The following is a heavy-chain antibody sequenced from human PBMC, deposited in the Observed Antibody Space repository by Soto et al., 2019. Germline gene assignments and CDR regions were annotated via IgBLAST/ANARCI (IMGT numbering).Heavy chain of an antibody. CDR3: ASRYSYGSSNYYYGMDV. D-gene: IGHD5-18*01. J-gene: IGHJ6*02. Sequence: SETLSLTCTVSGGPISSGGYYWSWIRQHPGKGLEWIGYIYYSGSTYHNPSLKSRVTISVDTSKNQFSLKLSSVTAADTAVYYCASRYSYGSSNYYYGMDVWGQGTTVTVSS. CDR2: IYYSGST. V-gene: IGHV4-31*03. CDR1: GGPISSGGYY.